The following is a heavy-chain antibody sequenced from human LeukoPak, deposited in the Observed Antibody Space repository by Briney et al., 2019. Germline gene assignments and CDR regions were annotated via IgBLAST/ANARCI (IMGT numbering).Heavy chain of an antibody. Sequence: GGSLRLSCAACGFTFSSYAMSWVRQAPGKGLEWVSAISGSGGSTYYADSVKGRFTISRDNSKNTLYLQMNSLRAEDTAVYYCAKAPSRGSGWSGYWGQGTLVTVSS. CDR3: AKAPSRGSGWSGY. V-gene: IGHV3-23*01. CDR1: GFTFSSYA. J-gene: IGHJ4*02. D-gene: IGHD6-19*01. CDR2: ISGSGGST.